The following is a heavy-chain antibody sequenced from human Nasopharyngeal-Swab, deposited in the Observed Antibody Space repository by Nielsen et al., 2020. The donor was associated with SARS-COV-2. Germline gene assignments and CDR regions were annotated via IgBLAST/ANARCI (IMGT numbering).Heavy chain of an antibody. CDR1: GGTFSSYA. J-gene: IGHJ4*02. CDR3: ARTHYYDTGPFDY. D-gene: IGHD3-22*01. V-gene: IGHV1-69*04. Sequence: SVKVSCKASGGTFSSYAISWVRQAPGQGLEWMGRIIPILGIANYAQKFQGRVTITADKSTSTAYMELSSLRSEDTAVYYCARTHYYDTGPFDYWGQGTLVTVSS. CDR2: IIPILGIA.